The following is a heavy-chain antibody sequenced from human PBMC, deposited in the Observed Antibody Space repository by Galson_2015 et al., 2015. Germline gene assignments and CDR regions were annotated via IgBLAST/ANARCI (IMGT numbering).Heavy chain of an antibody. CDR1: GFTISAYA. CDR3: ARDPQDNSGWSCYFDY. V-gene: IGHV3-30-3*01. CDR2: ISYDGSKK. Sequence: SLRLSCAASGFTISAYAMHWVRQAPGKGLEWVAVISYDGSKKYYADSVKGRFTISRDNSKNTLYLQMNSLRAEDTAVYYCARDPQDNSGWSCYFDYWGQGTLVTVSS. D-gene: IGHD6-19*01. J-gene: IGHJ4*02.